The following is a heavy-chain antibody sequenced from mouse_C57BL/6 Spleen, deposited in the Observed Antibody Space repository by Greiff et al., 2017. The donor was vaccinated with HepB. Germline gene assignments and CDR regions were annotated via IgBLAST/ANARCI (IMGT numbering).Heavy chain of an antibody. D-gene: IGHD3-3*01. CDR2: ISSGSSTI. Sequence: EVKLMESGGGLVKPGGSLKLSCAASGFTFRDYGMHWVRQAPEKGLEWVAYISSGSSTIYYADTVKGRFTISSDNAKNTLFLQMTSLRSEATAMYYCARPGRAYWGQGTLVTVAA. CDR1: GFTFRDYG. V-gene: IGHV5-17*01. CDR3: ARPGRAY. J-gene: IGHJ3*01.